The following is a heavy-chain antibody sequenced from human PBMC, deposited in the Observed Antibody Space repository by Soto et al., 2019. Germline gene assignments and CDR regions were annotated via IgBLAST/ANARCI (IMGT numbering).Heavy chain of an antibody. CDR2: INTDGSGT. Sequence: EVQLVESGGDLVQPGGSLRLSCAASGFTFSDYWMHWVRQVPGKGLVWVSRINTDGSGTSYADFVKGRFTISRDNAKNTLYLQMNSLSADDTAVYYCATLPVAGPDYWGQGTLVTVSS. V-gene: IGHV3-74*01. CDR1: GFTFSDYW. J-gene: IGHJ4*02. CDR3: ATLPVAGPDY. D-gene: IGHD2-15*01.